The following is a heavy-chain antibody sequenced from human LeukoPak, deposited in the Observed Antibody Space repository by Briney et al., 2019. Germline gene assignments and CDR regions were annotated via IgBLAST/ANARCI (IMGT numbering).Heavy chain of an antibody. Sequence: PGRSLRLSCAASGFTVSSYSMNWVRQAPGKGLEWVSSISSSSSYIYYPDLVKGRFTISRDNAKNSVYLQMGSLRAEDTVVYYWARDYEQLWGQGTMVSVSS. D-gene: IGHD3-3*01. CDR3: ARDYEQL. V-gene: IGHV3-21*01. CDR2: ISSSSSYI. J-gene: IGHJ3*01. CDR1: GFTVSSYS.